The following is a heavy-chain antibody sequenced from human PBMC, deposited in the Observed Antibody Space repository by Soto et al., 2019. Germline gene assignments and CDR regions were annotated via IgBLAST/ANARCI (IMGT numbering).Heavy chain of an antibody. CDR2: ISGSGGST. Sequence: PGGSLILSCAASGFTFSSDAMSWVRQAPGKGLEWVAAISGSGGSTYYADSVKGRFTISRDNSKNTLYLQMNSLRAEDTAVYYCAKEDYGSGSYFQYYGMDVWGQGTTVTVSS. CDR1: GFTFSSDA. D-gene: IGHD3-10*01. V-gene: IGHV3-23*01. CDR3: AKEDYGSGSYFQYYGMDV. J-gene: IGHJ6*02.